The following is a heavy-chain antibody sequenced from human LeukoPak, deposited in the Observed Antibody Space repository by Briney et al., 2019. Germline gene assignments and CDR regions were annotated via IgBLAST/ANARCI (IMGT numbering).Heavy chain of an antibody. CDR3: ARVAAGGKGFDY. D-gene: IGHD6-13*01. CDR2: IDTTGYT. Sequence: GGSLRLSCAASGFTFSTYDIHWVRQATGKGLDWVSAIDTTGYTYYAGSVKGRFTISRENAKNSLYLQMNSLRAGDTAVHYCARVAAGGKGFDYWGQGILVTVSS. CDR1: GFTFSTYD. V-gene: IGHV3-13*01. J-gene: IGHJ4*02.